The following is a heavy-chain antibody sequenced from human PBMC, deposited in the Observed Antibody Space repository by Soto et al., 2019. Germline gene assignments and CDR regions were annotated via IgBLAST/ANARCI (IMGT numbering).Heavy chain of an antibody. D-gene: IGHD1-26*01. CDR1: GFTFSSHA. CDR2: IWYDGSKK. V-gene: IGHV3-33*01. CDR3: ARDYWRGMGAATYYFDY. Sequence: QVQLVESGGGVVQPGRSLRLSCAASGFTFSSHAMHWVRQAPGKGLEWVAVIWYDGSKKYYADSVKGRFTISRDNSKNKLYLQVNSLRAEDTAMYYCARDYWRGMGAATYYFDYWGQGTLVTVSS. J-gene: IGHJ4*02.